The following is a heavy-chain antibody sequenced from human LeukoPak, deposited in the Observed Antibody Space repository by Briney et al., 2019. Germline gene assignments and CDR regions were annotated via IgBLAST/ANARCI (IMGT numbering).Heavy chain of an antibody. V-gene: IGHV1-2*02. CDR2: INPNSGGT. CDR3: ARDIYSRSSWVDP. Sequence: GASVKVSCKASGYTFTGYYMHWVRQAPGQGLEWMGWINPNSGGTNYAQKFQGRVTMTRDTSISTAYMELSRLRSDDTAVYYCARDIYSRSSWVDPWGQGTLVTVSS. D-gene: IGHD6-13*01. CDR1: GYTFTGYY. J-gene: IGHJ5*02.